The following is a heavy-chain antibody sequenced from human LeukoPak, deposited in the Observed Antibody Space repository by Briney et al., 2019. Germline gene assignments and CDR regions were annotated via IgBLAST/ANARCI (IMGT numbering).Heavy chain of an antibody. CDR1: GYTFTSYG. D-gene: IGHD3-22*01. Sequence: GASVKVSCKASGYTFTSYGISWVRQAPGQGLEWMGWISAYNGNTNYAQKLQGRVTMTTDTSTSTAYMELRSLRSDDTAVYYCARVFDYFDSSTYDSFDYWGQGTLVTASS. CDR3: ARVFDYFDSSTYDSFDY. J-gene: IGHJ4*02. CDR2: ISAYNGNT. V-gene: IGHV1-18*01.